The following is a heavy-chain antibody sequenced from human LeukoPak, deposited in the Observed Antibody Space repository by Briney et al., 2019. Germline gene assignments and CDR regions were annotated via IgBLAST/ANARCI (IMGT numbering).Heavy chain of an antibody. CDR2: INTDEDST. J-gene: IGHJ4*02. Sequence: ESGGSLRLSCAASGFTFRSYAFNWVRQAPGKGLEYVSAINTDEDSTYYAESVRGRFTISRDNSRNTLYLQMGTLRIEDTAVYYCVRAGYTSGWFLDDWGQGTLVTVSS. CDR1: GFTFRSYA. D-gene: IGHD6-19*01. V-gene: IGHV3-64*02. CDR3: VRAGYTSGWFLDD.